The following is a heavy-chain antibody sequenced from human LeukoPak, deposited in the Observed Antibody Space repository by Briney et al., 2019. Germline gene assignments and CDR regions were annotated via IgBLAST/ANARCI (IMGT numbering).Heavy chain of an antibody. CDR3: AKGLSGWYFDY. CDR1: GFTFSNYA. J-gene: IGHJ4*02. Sequence: PGGSLRLSCAASGFTFSNYAMSWVRQAPGKGLEWVSGISGSGGNTYYADSVKGRFTISRDNSKNTLYLRMNSLRAEDTAVYYCAKGLSGWYFDYWGQGTLVTVSS. CDR2: ISGSGGNT. D-gene: IGHD6-19*01. V-gene: IGHV3-23*01.